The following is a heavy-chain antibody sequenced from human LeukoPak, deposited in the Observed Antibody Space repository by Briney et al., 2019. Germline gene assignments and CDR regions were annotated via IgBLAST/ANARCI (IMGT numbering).Heavy chain of an antibody. J-gene: IGHJ4*02. CDR1: GFTFSNAW. V-gene: IGHV3-15*01. CDR3: TTGMGGFSLLV. Sequence: GGSLRLSCAGSGFTFSNAWMTWVRQAPGKGLEWVGRIKSKTAGGTTDYAAPVKGRFTISRDDSKNTLYLQMNSLKTEDTAVYYCTTGMGGFSLLVWGQGTLVTVSS. D-gene: IGHD5-12*01. CDR2: IKSKTAGGTT.